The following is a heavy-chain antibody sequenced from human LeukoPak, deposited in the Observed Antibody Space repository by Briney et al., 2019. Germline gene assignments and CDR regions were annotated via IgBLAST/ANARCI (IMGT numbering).Heavy chain of an antibody. Sequence: SETLSLTCTVSGGSISSYYWSWIRQPPGKGLEWIEYIYYSGSTNYNPSLKSRVTISVDTSKNQFSLKLSSVTAADTAVYYCARVTRNSGYGYYYYGMDVWGQGTTVTVSS. D-gene: IGHD5-12*01. V-gene: IGHV4-59*01. CDR3: ARVTRNSGYGYYYYGMDV. J-gene: IGHJ6*02. CDR2: IYYSGST. CDR1: GGSISSYY.